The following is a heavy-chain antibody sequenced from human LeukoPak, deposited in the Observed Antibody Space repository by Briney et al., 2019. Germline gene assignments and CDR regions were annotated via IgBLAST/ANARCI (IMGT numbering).Heavy chain of an antibody. D-gene: IGHD3-10*01. CDR3: ARQLGSMVRGVINHDAFDI. J-gene: IGHJ3*02. CDR1: GYSFTSYW. CDR2: IYPGDSDT. V-gene: IGHV5-51*01. Sequence: GESLKISCKGSGYSFTSYWIGWVRQMPGKGLEWMGIIYPGDSDTRYSPPFQGQVTISADKSISTAYLQWSSLKASDTAMYYCARQLGSMVRGVINHDAFDIWGQGTMVTVSS.